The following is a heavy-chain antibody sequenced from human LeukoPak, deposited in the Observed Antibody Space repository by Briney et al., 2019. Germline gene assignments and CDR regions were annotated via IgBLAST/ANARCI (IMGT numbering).Heavy chain of an antibody. J-gene: IGHJ3*02. Sequence: SETLSPTCTVSGGSIGSYYWSWIRQPPGKGLEWIGYIYYSGSINYNPSLKSRVTISVDTSKNQFSLKLSSVTTADTAVYYCARDRLPHAFDIWGQGTMVTVSS. D-gene: IGHD2-15*01. CDR3: ARDRLPHAFDI. CDR2: IYYSGSI. V-gene: IGHV4-59*01. CDR1: GGSIGSYY.